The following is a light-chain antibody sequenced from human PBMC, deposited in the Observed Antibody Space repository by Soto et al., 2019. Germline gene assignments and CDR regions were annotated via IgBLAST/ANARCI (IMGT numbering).Light chain of an antibody. CDR2: SNN. V-gene: IGLV1-44*01. J-gene: IGLJ3*02. Sequence: QSVLARPPSASGTPGQRVTISCSGSTSNIGTNTVNWYRQVPGTAPKLLIYSNNQRPSGVPDRFSGSKSGTSASLAISGLQSEDEADYYCAAWDDSLNGRWVFGGGTQLTVL. CDR3: AAWDDSLNGRWV. CDR1: TSNIGTNT.